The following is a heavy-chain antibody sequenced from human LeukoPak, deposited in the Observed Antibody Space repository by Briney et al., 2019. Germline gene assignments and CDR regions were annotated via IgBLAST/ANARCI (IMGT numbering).Heavy chain of an antibody. CDR1: GFTFSDYY. CDR2: ISSSGSAI. J-gene: IGHJ4*02. V-gene: IGHV3-11*04. D-gene: IGHD1-26*01. CDR3: ARVLGSYTYYFDY. Sequence: GGSLRLSCAASGFTFSDYYMSWIRQAPGKGLEWVSYISSSGSAIYYADSVKGRFTISRDNAKNSLYLQMNSLRAEDTAVYYCARVLGSYTYYFDYWGQGTLVTVSS.